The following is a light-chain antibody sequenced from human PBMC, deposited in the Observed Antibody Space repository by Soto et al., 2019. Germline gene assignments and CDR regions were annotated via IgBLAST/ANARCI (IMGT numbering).Light chain of an antibody. J-gene: IGKJ4*01. CDR1: QSISSMD. CDR3: QHYGTSGLT. V-gene: IGKV3-20*01. CDR2: GAS. Sequence: IVLRQSPGTLSLSPGEGATLSCRASQSISSMDLAWYQHKSGQAPRLFIYGASKRAAGIPDRFSGTGSDTDFTLTIIRLEPDDFAVYYCQHYGTSGLTFGGGTKVEIK.